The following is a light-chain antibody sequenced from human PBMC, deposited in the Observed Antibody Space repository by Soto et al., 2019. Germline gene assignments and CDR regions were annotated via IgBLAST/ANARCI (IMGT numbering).Light chain of an antibody. CDR2: TNN. CDR3: ATWDDSRNGV. CDR1: TSNIESHP. V-gene: IGLV1-44*01. Sequence: QSVLTQAPSASGAPGQRITISCSGDTSNIESHPVNWFQQVPGAAPKLLIKTNNQRPSGVPDRFSGSKSGASASLAIRGLQSEDEGTYYCATWDDSRNGVFGSGTKVTV. J-gene: IGLJ1*01.